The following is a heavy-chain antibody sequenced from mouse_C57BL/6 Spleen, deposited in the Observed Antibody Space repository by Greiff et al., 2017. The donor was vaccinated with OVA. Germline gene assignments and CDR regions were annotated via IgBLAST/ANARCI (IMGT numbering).Heavy chain of an antibody. D-gene: IGHD2-3*01. Sequence: QVHVKQSGAELARPGASVKLSCKASGYTFTSYGISWVKQRTGQGLEWIGEIYPRSGNTYYNEKFKGKATLTADKSSSTAYMELRSLTSEDSAVYFCARYHDGSDYWGQGTTLTVSS. CDR2: IYPRSGNT. V-gene: IGHV1-81*01. CDR3: ARYHDGSDY. CDR1: GYTFTSYG. J-gene: IGHJ2*01.